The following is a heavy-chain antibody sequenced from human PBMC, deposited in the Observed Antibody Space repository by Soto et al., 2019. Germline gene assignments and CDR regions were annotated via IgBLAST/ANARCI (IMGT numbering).Heavy chain of an antibody. J-gene: IGHJ6*02. CDR2: ISYDGSNK. CDR3: AREPYYDFWSGLPRYGMDV. Sequence: PGGSLRLSCAASGFTFSSYAMHWARQAPGKGLEWVAVISYDGSNKYYADSVKGRFTISRDNSKNTLYLQMNSLRAEDTAVYYCAREPYYDFWSGLPRYGMDVWGQGTTVTVSS. CDR1: GFTFSSYA. D-gene: IGHD3-3*01. V-gene: IGHV3-30-3*01.